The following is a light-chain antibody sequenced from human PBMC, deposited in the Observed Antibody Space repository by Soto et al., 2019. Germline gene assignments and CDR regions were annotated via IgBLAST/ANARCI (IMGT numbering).Light chain of an antibody. CDR2: GAS. J-gene: IGKJ3*01. CDR1: HSVSSSY. CDR3: QQYGISPLFT. Sequence: EIVLSQSPGTLSLSPGERATLPCRASHSVSSSYLAWYQQKPAQAPRLLIYGASSRATGIPDRFSGSGSGTDFTLTITRLEPEDFAVYYCQQYGISPLFTFGPGTKVDIK. V-gene: IGKV3-20*01.